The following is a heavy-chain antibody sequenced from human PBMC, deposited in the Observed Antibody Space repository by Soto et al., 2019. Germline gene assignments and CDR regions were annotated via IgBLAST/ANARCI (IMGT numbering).Heavy chain of an antibody. V-gene: IGHV3-15*01. CDR1: GFTFSDAW. CDR3: TSGTGRSDFDY. D-gene: IGHD3-3*01. J-gene: IGHJ4*02. CDR2: IKSKAEGATR. Sequence: GGSLRLSCAASGFTFSDAWMSWVRQAPGKGLEWVGRIKSKAEGATRDFAAPVKGRFAISRDDSKNTLYLQMSSLKIEDSAVYYCTSGTGRSDFDYWGLGTLVTVSS.